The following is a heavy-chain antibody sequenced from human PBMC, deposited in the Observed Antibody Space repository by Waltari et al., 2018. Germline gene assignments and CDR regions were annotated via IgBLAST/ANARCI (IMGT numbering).Heavy chain of an antibody. V-gene: IGHV1-3*01. CDR2: IPGNDHK. J-gene: IGHJ4*02. CDR1: GYTVFSYT. Sequence: QVQLVQSGAEMKKPGASVTLSCKTSGYTVFSYTTHWVRQDPGQRLECIGWIPGNDHKKELQRFQGRVTSTMDRVSRTTYIDLSTLRSEDTAVYYCATGRERSYGSANSYQLDYWGQGTLGTVAS. D-gene: IGHD3-10*01. CDR3: ATGRERSYGSANSYQLDY.